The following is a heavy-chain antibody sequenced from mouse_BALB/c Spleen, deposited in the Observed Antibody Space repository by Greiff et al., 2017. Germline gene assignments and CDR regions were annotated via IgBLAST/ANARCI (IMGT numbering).Heavy chain of an antibody. CDR2: IWGDGST. CDR1: GFSLTGYG. CDR3: ARDGNDGYYVAWFAY. Sequence: QVQLQQSGPGLVAPSQSLSITCTVSGFSLTGYGVNWVRQPPGKGLEWLGMIWGDGSTDYNSALKSRLSISKDNSKSQVFLKMNSLQTDDTARYYCARDGNDGYYVAWFAYWGQGTLVTVSA. J-gene: IGHJ3*01. V-gene: IGHV2-6-7*01. D-gene: IGHD2-3*01.